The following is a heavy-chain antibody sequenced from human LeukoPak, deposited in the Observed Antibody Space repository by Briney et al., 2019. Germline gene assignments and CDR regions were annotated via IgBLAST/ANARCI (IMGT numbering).Heavy chain of an antibody. V-gene: IGHV4-4*09. CDR3: ARQGAPYCGGDCPLDY. CDR2: IYTSGHT. J-gene: IGHJ4*02. CDR1: GDSISSYF. D-gene: IGHD2-21*02. Sequence: SETLSLTCTVSGDSISSYFWSWIRQPPGKGLEWIGYIYTSGHTNYNPSLKSRVTISVDTSKNLFSLKLSSVTAADTAVYYCARQGAPYCGGDCPLDYWGQGTLVTVSS.